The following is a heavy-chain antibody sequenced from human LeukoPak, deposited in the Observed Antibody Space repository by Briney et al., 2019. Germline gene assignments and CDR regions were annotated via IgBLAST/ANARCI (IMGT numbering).Heavy chain of an antibody. D-gene: IGHD4-23*01. CDR3: ARGFGYGGSPLPHDSFDI. CDR2: IYYSGST. Sequence: SQTLSLTCSVSGGSINSRYYYWTWIRQPPGKGLEWIGYIYYSGSTYFNPSLKSRLTMSLDTSRKQFSLSLTSVTAADTAVYFCARGFGYGGSPLPHDSFDIWGQGTMVTVSS. CDR1: GGSINSRYYY. J-gene: IGHJ3*02. V-gene: IGHV4-30-4*08.